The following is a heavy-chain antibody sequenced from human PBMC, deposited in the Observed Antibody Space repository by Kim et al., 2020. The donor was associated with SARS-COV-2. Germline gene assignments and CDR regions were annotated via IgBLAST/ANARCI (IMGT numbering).Heavy chain of an antibody. D-gene: IGHD3-16*01. V-gene: IGHV5-51*01. CDR2: SDT. J-gene: IGHJ4*02. Sequence: SDTRYSPSFQGQVTISADKSISTAYLQWSSLKASDTAMYYCARGGDEVDYWGQGTLVTVSS. CDR3: ARGGDEVDY.